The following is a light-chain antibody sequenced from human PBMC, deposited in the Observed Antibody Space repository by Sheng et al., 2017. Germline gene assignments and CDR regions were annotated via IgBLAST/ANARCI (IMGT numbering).Light chain of an antibody. CDR2: QDF. CDR1: KLGDQY. CDR3: QAWDNTSSVV. Sequence: SYDLTQPPSVSVSPGETATIACSGHKLGDQYVPGINKPGRSPILLIYQDFQRPSTIPERFSGSNSGNTATLTISGTQALDEADYYCQAWDNTSSVVFGGGTKLTVL. V-gene: IGLV3-1*01. J-gene: IGLJ2*01.